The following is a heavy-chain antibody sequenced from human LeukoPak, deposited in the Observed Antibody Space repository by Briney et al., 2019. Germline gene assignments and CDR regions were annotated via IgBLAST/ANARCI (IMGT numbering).Heavy chain of an antibody. CDR1: GFTFSSYA. CDR2: ISGSGGST. Sequence: GGSLRLSCAASGFTFSSYAMSWVRQAPGKGLEWVSAISGSGGSTYYADSVKGRFTISRDNSKNTLYLQMNSLRAKDTAVYYCAKLGCSSTSCLYGMDVWGQGTTVTVSS. J-gene: IGHJ6*02. CDR3: AKLGCSSTSCLYGMDV. V-gene: IGHV3-23*01. D-gene: IGHD2-2*01.